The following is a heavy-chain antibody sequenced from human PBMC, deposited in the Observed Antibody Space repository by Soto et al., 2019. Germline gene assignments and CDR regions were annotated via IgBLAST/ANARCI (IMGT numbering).Heavy chain of an antibody. V-gene: IGHV6-1*01. CDR3: TGITWFRGMDV. D-gene: IGHD3-10*01. Sequence: SQTLSLTFVISGDSVSSNSSGWNWMRQSPSRGLEWLGRTYYKSKWNNDYALSVKSRITINPDTSKNQFSLHLYSVTPEDTAVYYCTGITWFRGMDVWGQGPTVTV. J-gene: IGHJ6*02. CDR1: GDSVSSNSSG. CDR2: TYYKSKWNN.